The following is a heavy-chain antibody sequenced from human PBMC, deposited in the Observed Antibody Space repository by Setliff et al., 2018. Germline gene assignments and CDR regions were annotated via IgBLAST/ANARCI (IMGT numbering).Heavy chain of an antibody. CDR2: FDPEDGET. D-gene: IGHD2-2*01. J-gene: IGHJ6*03. CDR3: ARDGFEIVVVPAAIYYYYYMDV. Sequence: ASVKVSCKVSGYTLTELSMHWVRQAPGKGLEWMGGFDPEDGETIYAQKFQGRVTITRDTSASTAYMELSSLRSEDTAVYYCARDGFEIVVVPAAIYYYYYMDVWGKGATVTVSS. V-gene: IGHV1-24*01. CDR1: GYTLTELS.